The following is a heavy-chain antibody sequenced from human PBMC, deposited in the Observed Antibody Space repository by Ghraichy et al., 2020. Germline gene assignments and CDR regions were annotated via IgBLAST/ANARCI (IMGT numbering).Heavy chain of an antibody. J-gene: IGHJ3*01. D-gene: IGHD6-25*01. V-gene: IGHV4-39*01. CDR2: IYHTGST. CDR3: ARPTRPLYDQGSGHAYPT. CDR1: GGSISRTTYY. Sequence: SETLSLTCSVSGGSISRTTYYWGWIRQPPGKGLEWIGNIYHTGSTYYSPALRGRVTISVDTSLNQFFLQLTSVTAADTAVYYCARPTRPLYDQGSGHAYPTGGQGTLVTVSS.